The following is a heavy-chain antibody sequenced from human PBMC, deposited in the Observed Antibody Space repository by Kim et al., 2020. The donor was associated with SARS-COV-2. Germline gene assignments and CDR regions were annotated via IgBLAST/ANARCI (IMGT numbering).Heavy chain of an antibody. CDR2: IYYSGST. D-gene: IGHD4-17*01. Sequence: SETLSLTCTVSGGSISSYYWSWIRQPPGKGLEWIGYIYYSGSTNYNPSLKSRVTISVDTSKNQFSLKLSSVTAADTAVYYCARAETVTTMRAFDIWGQGTMVTVSS. CDR3: ARAETVTTMRAFDI. V-gene: IGHV4-59*01. J-gene: IGHJ3*02. CDR1: GGSISSYY.